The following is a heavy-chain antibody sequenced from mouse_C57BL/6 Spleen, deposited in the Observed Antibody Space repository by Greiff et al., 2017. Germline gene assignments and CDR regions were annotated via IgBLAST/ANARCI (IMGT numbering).Heavy chain of an antibody. D-gene: IGHD4-1*01. CDR2: ISYSGST. CDR3: ARGGTGTRVSWFAY. V-gene: IGHV3-1*01. CDR1: GYSITSGYD. Sequence: EVMLVESGPGMVKPSQSLSLTCTVTGYSITSGYDWHWIRHFPGNKLEWMGYISYSGSTNYNPSLKSRISITHDTSKNHFFLKLNSVTTEDTATYYCARGGTGTRVSWFAYWGQGTLVTVSA. J-gene: IGHJ3*01.